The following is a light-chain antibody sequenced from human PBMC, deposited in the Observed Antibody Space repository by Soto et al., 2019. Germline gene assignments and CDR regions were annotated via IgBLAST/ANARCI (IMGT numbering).Light chain of an antibody. V-gene: IGLV2-14*03. CDR1: THDVGGYNY. CDR3: SSYTTSNTRQIV. CDR2: DVT. Sequence: LTPPPPLPWSPWQSVTLSRPGNTHDVGGYNYVSWYQHHPGKAPKLIIYDVTNRPSGVSNPFSGSKSGNTASLTISGLQPEDEADYYCSSYTTSNTRQIVFGTGTKVTVL. J-gene: IGLJ1*01.